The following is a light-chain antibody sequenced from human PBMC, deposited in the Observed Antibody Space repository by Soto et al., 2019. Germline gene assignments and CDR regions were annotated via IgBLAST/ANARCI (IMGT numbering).Light chain of an antibody. CDR2: DVS. Sequence: QSALTQPRSVSGSPGQSVTISCTGTSSDVGGYKYVSWYQQHPGKAPKRIIYDVSKRPSGVPDRFSGSKSGNTASLTISGLQTEDEADYYCCFYTGGYTWVFGGGTQLTVL. J-gene: IGLJ7*01. CDR3: CFYTGGYTWV. CDR1: SSDVGGYKY. V-gene: IGLV2-11*01.